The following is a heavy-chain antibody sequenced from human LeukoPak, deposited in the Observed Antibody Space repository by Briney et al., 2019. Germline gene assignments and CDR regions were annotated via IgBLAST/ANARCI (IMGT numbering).Heavy chain of an antibody. CDR1: GFTFDDYA. J-gene: IGHJ4*02. CDR3: AKDITMVRGVIPWAFDY. CDR2: ISWNSGSI. V-gene: IGHV3-9*01. Sequence: GGSLRLSCAASGFTFDDYAMHWVRQAPGKGLEWVSGISWNSGSIGYADSVKGRFTISRDNAKNSLYLQMNSLRAEDTALYYCAKDITMVRGVIPWAFDYWGQGTLVTVSS. D-gene: IGHD3-10*01.